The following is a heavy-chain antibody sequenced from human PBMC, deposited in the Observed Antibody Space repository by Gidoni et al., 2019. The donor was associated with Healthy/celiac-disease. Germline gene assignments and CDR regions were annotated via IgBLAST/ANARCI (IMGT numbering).Heavy chain of an antibody. Sequence: QVQLVESGGGVVQSGRPLRLSCAAPGFTFRSYAMHWVRQAPGKGLEWVAVISYDGSNKYYADSVKGRFTISRDNSKNTLYLQMNSLRAEDTAVYYCARANITMVRGVIIRDWYFDLWGRGTLVTVSS. V-gene: IGHV3-30-3*01. D-gene: IGHD3-10*01. CDR3: ARANITMVRGVIIRDWYFDL. J-gene: IGHJ2*01. CDR1: GFTFRSYA. CDR2: ISYDGSNK.